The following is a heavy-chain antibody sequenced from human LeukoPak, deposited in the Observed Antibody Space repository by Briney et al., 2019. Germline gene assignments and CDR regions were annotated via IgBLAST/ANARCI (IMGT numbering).Heavy chain of an antibody. CDR2: INPNSGGA. D-gene: IGHD6-13*01. CDR3: ARGAAGIAGAVSWFDP. V-gene: IGHV1-2*02. Sequence: ASVKVSCKASGYTFSGYYMHWVRQAPGQGLEWMGWINPNSGGANYAQNFQGRVTMTRDTSISTAYMDLSRLRSDDTAVYYCARGAAGIAGAVSWFDPWGQGTLVTASS. CDR1: GYTFSGYY. J-gene: IGHJ5*02.